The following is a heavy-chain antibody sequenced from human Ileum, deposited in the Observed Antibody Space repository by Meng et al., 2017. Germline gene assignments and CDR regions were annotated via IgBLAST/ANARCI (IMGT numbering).Heavy chain of an antibody. Sequence: GESLKISCAASGFTFSSYAMSWVRQAPGKGLEWVSAISGSGGSTYYADSVKGRFTISRDNSKNTLYLQMNSLRAEDTAVYYCATRVGYNYYDSSGYYRGAEYFQHWGQGTLVTVSS. CDR1: GFTFSSYA. V-gene: IGHV3-23*01. J-gene: IGHJ1*01. CDR3: ATRVGYNYYDSSGYYRGAEYFQH. CDR2: ISGSGGST. D-gene: IGHD3-22*01.